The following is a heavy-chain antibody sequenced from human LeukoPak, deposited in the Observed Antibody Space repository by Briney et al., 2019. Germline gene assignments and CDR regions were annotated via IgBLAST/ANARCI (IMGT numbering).Heavy chain of an antibody. CDR1: GFTFSTHA. CDR3: AKRNSGYDWGGYLDS. CDR2: LNVGVGGI. Sequence: GASLRRASAASGFTFSTHAMTWVGPLPGKGLAWVAALNVGVGGIDFAEPVKGVFTVSRDNSQNTVYLQMNSLRAEDTAIYYCAKRNSGYDWGGYLDSWGQGTLVTVSS. J-gene: IGHJ4*03. D-gene: IGHD5-12*01. V-gene: IGHV3-23*01.